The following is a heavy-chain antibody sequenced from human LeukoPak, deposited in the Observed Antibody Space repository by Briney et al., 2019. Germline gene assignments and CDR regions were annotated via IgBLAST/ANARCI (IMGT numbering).Heavy chain of an antibody. J-gene: IGHJ3*02. CDR2: IYYSGST. CDR3: ARELRYFDWLFADAFDI. Sequence: SETLSLTCTVSGGSISSYYWSWIRQPPGKGLEWIGYIYYSGSTNYNPSLKSRVTISVDTSKNQFSLKLSSVTAADTAVYYCARELRYFDWLFADAFDIWGQGTMVTVSS. V-gene: IGHV4-59*12. D-gene: IGHD3-9*01. CDR1: GGSISSYY.